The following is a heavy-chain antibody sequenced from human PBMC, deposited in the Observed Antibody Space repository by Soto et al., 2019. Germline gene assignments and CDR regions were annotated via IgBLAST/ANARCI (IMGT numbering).Heavy chain of an antibody. CDR1: GGSFSGYY. V-gene: IGHV4-34*01. J-gene: IGHJ4*02. CDR3: ARGLGIAAAGRRWFDY. D-gene: IGHD6-13*01. CDR2: INHSGST. Sequence: QVQLQQWGAGLLKPSETLSLTCAVYGGSFSGYYWSWIRQPPGKGLEWIGEINHSGSTNYNPSLKSRVTISXXTXKXXFSLKLSSVTAADTAVYYCARGLGIAAAGRRWFDYWGQGTLVTVSS.